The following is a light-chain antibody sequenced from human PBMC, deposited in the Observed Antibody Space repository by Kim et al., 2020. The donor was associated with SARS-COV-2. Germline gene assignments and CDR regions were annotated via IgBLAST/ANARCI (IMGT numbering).Light chain of an antibody. V-gene: IGKV3-11*01. J-gene: IGKJ1*01. CDR3: QQRSNWPWT. Sequence: LSPGERATRSGRARQSGSSDLAWYQQKPGQAPRLLIYDVSNRATGIPARFRGSGSGTDFTLTISSLEPEDFAVYYCQQRSNWPWTFGQGTKVDIK. CDR1: QSGSSD. CDR2: DVS.